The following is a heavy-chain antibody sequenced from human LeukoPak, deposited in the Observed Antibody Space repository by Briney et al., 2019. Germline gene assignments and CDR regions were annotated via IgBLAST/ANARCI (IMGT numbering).Heavy chain of an antibody. Sequence: GGPLRLSCAASGFTYNNAWMSWVRQAPGKGLEWVSYISRTSSFTNYAASVKGRFPIPRNNAYNTLYLQMNSLRAEDTAVYSCLRVGVDYGDYVDYWGQGSGVTVPS. CDR1: GFTYNNAW. J-gene: IGHJ4*02. V-gene: IGHV3-11*05. CDR3: LRVGVDYGDYVDY. D-gene: IGHD4-17*01. CDR2: ISRTSSFT.